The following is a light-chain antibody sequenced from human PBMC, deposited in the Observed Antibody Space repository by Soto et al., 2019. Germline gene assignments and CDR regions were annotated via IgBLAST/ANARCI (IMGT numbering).Light chain of an antibody. CDR2: HGS. CDR3: QQYNKWPPLT. V-gene: IGKV3-15*01. Sequence: EIVMTQSPATLSVSPGERATLSCRASQSISSNLAWYQQKPGQAPRLLIYHGSTRATGIPARFSGSGSGTEFPLTISSLQSEDFAVYYCQQYNKWPPLTFGGGTTVEIK. J-gene: IGKJ4*01. CDR1: QSISSN.